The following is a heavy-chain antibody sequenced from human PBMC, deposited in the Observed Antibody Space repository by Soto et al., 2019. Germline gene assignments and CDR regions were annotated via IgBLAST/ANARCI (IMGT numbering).Heavy chain of an antibody. CDR2: IYHSGST. V-gene: IGHV4-4*02. J-gene: IGHJ6*02. Sequence: NPSETLSLTCAVSGGSISSSNWWSWVRQPPGKGLEWIGEIYHSGSTNYNPSLKSRVTISVDKSKNQFSLKLSSVTAADTAVYYCARLIVRGVIITADYYYGMDVWGQGTTVTVSS. D-gene: IGHD3-10*01. CDR1: GGSISSSNW. CDR3: ARLIVRGVIITADYYYGMDV.